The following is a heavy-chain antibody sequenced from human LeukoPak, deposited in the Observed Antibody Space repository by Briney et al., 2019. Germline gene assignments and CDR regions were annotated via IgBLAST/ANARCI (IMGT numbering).Heavy chain of an antibody. Sequence: GGSLRLSCAASGFTVSSSYMSWVRQAPGKGLEWVSVIYSGGSTYYADSVKGRFTISRDNSKNTLYLQMNSLRAEDTAVYYCARESKLVGASPGAFDIWGQGTMVTVSS. CDR2: IYSGGST. CDR3: ARESKLVGASPGAFDI. D-gene: IGHD1-26*01. J-gene: IGHJ3*02. CDR1: GFTVSSSY. V-gene: IGHV3-53*01.